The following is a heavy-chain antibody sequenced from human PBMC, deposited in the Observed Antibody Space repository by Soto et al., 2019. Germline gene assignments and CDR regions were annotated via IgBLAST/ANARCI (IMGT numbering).Heavy chain of an antibody. CDR3: AKTRSGYYPHPFDY. CDR2: ISGSGGST. V-gene: IGHV3-23*01. D-gene: IGHD3-22*01. Sequence: QPWGSLRLACAACGFSVRSYAVSGVRQAPGKGLEWVSAISGSGGSTYYADSVKGRFTISRDNSKNTLYLQMNSLRAEDTAVYYCAKTRSGYYPHPFDYWGQGTLVTVSS. CDR1: GFSVRSYA. J-gene: IGHJ4*02.